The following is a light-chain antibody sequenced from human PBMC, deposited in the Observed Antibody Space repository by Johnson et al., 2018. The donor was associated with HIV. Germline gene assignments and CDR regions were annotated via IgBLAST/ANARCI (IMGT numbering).Light chain of an antibody. J-gene: IGLJ1*01. CDR2: SHN. Sequence: QSVLTQPPSVSAAPGQKVTISCSGSSSNIGNNTVNWYQQLPGTAPKLLMYSHNQRPSGVPDRFSGSKSGTSASLAISGLQSEDEADYYCAAWDDSLNVHVFGTGTKVTVL. V-gene: IGLV1-44*01. CDR3: AAWDDSLNVHV. CDR1: SSNIGNNT.